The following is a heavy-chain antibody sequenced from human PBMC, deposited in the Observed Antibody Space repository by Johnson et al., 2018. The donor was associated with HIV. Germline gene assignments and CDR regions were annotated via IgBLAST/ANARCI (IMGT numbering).Heavy chain of an antibody. CDR2: ISYDGSEK. D-gene: IGHD3-10*01. Sequence: QVQLVESGGGLVRPGGSLRLSCAASGFIFSDYAMHWVRQAPGKGLEWVAVISYDGSEKFYVDSVKGRFTISSDNAENSLYLQMNSLRAEDTAVYYCARANYYHNWGQGTMVTVSS. CDR1: GFIFSDYA. J-gene: IGHJ3*02. V-gene: IGHV3-30*04. CDR3: ARANYYHN.